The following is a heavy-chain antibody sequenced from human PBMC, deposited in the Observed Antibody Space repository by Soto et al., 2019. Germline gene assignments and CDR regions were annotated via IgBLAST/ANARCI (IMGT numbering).Heavy chain of an antibody. CDR3: AMVDVYVTPSPQDV. D-gene: IGHD3-16*01. J-gene: IGHJ6*02. Sequence: ASVKVSCKASGYTFTRYGISWVRQAPGQGLEWMGWINAYNGNTNYAQNLQGRLTLTTDTSTTTAYMELRSLRSNDTAIYYCAMVDVYVTPSPQDVWGQGTTVTVSS. CDR2: INAYNGNT. V-gene: IGHV1-18*01. CDR1: GYTFTRYG.